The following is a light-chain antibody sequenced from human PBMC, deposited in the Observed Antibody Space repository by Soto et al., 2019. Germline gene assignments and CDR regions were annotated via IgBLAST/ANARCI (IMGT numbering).Light chain of an antibody. CDR1: RSVSSSY. V-gene: IGKV3-20*01. J-gene: IGKJ1*01. CDR3: QQYGSSSWT. Sequence: EIVLTQSPGTLSLSPGERATLSCRARRSVSSSYLAWYQQKPGQAPRLLIYAASSRATGIPDRFSGSGSGTDFTLTISRLEPEDFAVYYCQQYGSSSWTFGQGTKVEI. CDR2: AAS.